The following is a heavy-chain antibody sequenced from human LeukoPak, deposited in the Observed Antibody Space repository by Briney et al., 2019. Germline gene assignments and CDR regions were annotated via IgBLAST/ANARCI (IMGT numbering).Heavy chain of an antibody. CDR1: GFTFSNYG. Sequence: PGGSLRLSCATSGFTFSNYGMHWVRQAPGKGLEWVAVVSYEGKSQYYADSVRGRFTISRDNSKNTLYLQMNSLRGEDAAAYYCAKEGTAQISTWYDYWGQGTLVTVSS. CDR3: AKEGTAQISTWYDY. J-gene: IGHJ4*02. D-gene: IGHD6-13*01. CDR2: VSYEGKSQ. V-gene: IGHV3-30*18.